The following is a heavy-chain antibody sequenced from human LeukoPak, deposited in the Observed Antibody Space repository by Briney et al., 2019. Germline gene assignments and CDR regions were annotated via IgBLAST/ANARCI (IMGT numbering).Heavy chain of an antibody. D-gene: IGHD3-22*01. Sequence: GGSLRLSCAVSGFTFSNYAMHWVRQAPGKGLEWVAVTSHDGNKEYYADSVKGRFTISRDNSKNTLYLQMNSLRAEDTAVYYCARTRTYYYDSSGYSKPTFDYWGQGTLVTVSS. CDR1: GFTFSNYA. J-gene: IGHJ4*02. CDR2: TSHDGNKE. CDR3: ARTRTYYYDSSGYSKPTFDY. V-gene: IGHV3-30*04.